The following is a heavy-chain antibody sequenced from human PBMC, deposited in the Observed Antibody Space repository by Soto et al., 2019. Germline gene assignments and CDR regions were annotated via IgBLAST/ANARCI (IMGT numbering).Heavy chain of an antibody. D-gene: IGHD3-10*01. CDR2: ISGSGGTT. Sequence: EVQLLESGGGLVQPGGSLRLSCAASGFTFSSYAMNWVRQAPGKGLEWVSAISGSGGTTYYADSVKGRFTISRDNSKNTLYLQMNGLRAEDTAVYYCAKAPPMVREVIRFDCWGQGTLVTVSS. CDR1: GFTFSSYA. CDR3: AKAPPMVREVIRFDC. J-gene: IGHJ4*02. V-gene: IGHV3-23*01.